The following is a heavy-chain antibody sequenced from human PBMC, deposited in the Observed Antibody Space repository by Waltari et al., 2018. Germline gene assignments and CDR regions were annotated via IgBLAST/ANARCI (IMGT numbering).Heavy chain of an antibody. J-gene: IGHJ3*02. CDR1: GYTFTSYY. CDR3: GRERVGLNDDAYDI. V-gene: IGHV1-8*02. D-gene: IGHD1-26*01. CDR2: KKPNRGQT. Sequence: QVQLVQSGAEVKKPGASVKVSFRSSGYTFTSYYQHWVRQAPGQGLEWVGWKKPNRGQTGYAQKFQGRVSMTTDTSINTAYMELSSLTSEDTAVYYCGRERVGLNDDAYDIWGQVTMVTVSS.